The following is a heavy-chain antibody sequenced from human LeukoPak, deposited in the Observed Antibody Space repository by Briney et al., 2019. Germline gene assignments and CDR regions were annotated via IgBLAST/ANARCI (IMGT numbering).Heavy chain of an antibody. Sequence: GGSLRLSCAASGFTFSSYGMHWVRQAPGKGLEWVAVISYDGSNKYYADSVKGRFTISRDNSKNTLYLQMNSLRAEDTAVYYCAKDRSYVGGWYDYYYGMDVWGQGTTVTVSS. J-gene: IGHJ6*02. CDR1: GFTFSSYG. V-gene: IGHV3-30*18. D-gene: IGHD6-19*01. CDR3: AKDRSYVGGWYDYYYGMDV. CDR2: ISYDGSNK.